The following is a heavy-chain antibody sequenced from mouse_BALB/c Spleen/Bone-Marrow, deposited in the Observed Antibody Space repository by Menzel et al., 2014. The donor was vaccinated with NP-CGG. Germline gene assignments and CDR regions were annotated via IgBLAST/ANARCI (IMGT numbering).Heavy chain of an antibody. D-gene: IGHD4-1*01. CDR2: IDPANGNT. Sequence: EVHLQESGAELVKPGASVKLSCTASGFNIKDTYMHWVKQRPEQGLEWIGRIDPANGNTKYDPKFQGKATITADTSPNTAYLQLSSLTSEDTAVYYCARWEYYAMDYWGQGTSVTVSP. CDR3: ARWEYYAMDY. CDR1: GFNIKDTY. V-gene: IGHV14-3*02. J-gene: IGHJ4*01.